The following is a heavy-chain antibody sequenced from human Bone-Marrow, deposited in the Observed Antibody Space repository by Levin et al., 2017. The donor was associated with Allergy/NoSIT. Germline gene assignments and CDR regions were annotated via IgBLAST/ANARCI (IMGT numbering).Heavy chain of an antibody. D-gene: IGHD6-19*01. Sequence: PRGSLRLSCAASGFTFSGSIVHWVRQASGKGLEWVGLIRNKGDNYATTYASPVRGRFTIARDDSKNTAYLQMSSLKTEDTALYYCTVPGAGTRNCWGQGTLVTVSS. CDR3: TVPGAGTRNC. J-gene: IGHJ4*02. CDR1: GFTFSGSI. V-gene: IGHV3-73*01. CDR2: IRNKGDNYAT.